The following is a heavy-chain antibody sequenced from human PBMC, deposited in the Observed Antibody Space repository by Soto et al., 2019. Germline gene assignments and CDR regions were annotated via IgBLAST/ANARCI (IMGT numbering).Heavy chain of an antibody. Sequence: QLVQSGDEVKKHGASVKVSCRASGYIFNSVGISWLRQVPGQGLEWMGWVSTYSEHTKSVQKFQDRVTRAPDTPQRTVHMELRSLRSADTSVSYCARDLNWNNGIGFDSWRQATLVTVS. V-gene: IGHV1-18*04. D-gene: IGHD1-20*01. CDR3: ARDLNWNNGIGFDS. J-gene: IGHJ4*02. CDR1: GYIFNSVG. CDR2: VSTYSEHT.